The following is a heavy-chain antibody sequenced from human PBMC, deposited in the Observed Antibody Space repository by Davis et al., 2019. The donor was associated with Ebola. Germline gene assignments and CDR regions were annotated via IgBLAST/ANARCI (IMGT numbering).Heavy chain of an antibody. CDR2: INAGNGNT. Sequence: ASVKVSCKASGYTFTSYAMHWVRQAPGQRLEWMGWINAGNGNTKYSQKFQGRVTITRDTSASTAYMELSSLRSEDTAVYYCARGRPRGAALYYYYYYGMDVWGQGTTVTVSS. CDR1: GYTFTSYA. V-gene: IGHV1-3*01. J-gene: IGHJ6*02. CDR3: ARGRPRGAALYYYYYYGMDV. D-gene: IGHD3-10*01.